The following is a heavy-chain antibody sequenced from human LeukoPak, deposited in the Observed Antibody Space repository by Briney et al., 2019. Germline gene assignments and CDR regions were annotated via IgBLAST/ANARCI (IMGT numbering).Heavy chain of an antibody. Sequence: PSETLSLTCAVYGGSFSGYYWSWIRQPPGKGLEWIGEINHSGSTNYNPSLKSRVTISVDASKNQFSLKLSSVTAADTAAYYCARGGPYDYVWGSYRYNPALDYWGQGTLVTVSS. CDR1: GGSFSGYY. D-gene: IGHD3-16*02. CDR2: INHSGST. J-gene: IGHJ4*02. CDR3: ARGGPYDYVWGSYRYNPALDY. V-gene: IGHV4-34*01.